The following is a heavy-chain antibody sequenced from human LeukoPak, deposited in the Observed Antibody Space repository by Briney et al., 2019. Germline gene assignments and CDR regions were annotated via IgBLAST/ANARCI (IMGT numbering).Heavy chain of an antibody. J-gene: IGHJ4*02. V-gene: IGHV1-2*06. CDR1: GYTFTGYY. Sequence: GASVKVSCKASGYTFTGYYMHWVRQAPGQGLEWMGRINPNSGGTNYAQKFQGRVTMTRDTSISTAYMKLSTLSSDDTAVYYCARAKISSLLWFGGVLFDYWGQGTLVTVSS. CDR2: INPNSGGT. CDR3: ARAKISSLLWFGGVLFDY. D-gene: IGHD3-10*01.